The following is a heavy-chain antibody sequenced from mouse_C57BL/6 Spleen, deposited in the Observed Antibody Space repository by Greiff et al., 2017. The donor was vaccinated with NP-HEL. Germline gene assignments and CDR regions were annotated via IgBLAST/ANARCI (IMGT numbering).Heavy chain of an antibody. J-gene: IGHJ1*03. D-gene: IGHD2-5*01. CDR2: IYPGSGST. V-gene: IGHV1-55*01. Sequence: QVQLQQPGAELVKPGASVKMSCKASGYTFTSYWITWVKQRPGQGLEWIGDIYPGSGSTNYNEKFKSKATLTVDTSSSTAYMQLSSLTSEDSAVYYCARGDYSNYDWYFDVWGTGTTVTVSS. CDR3: ARGDYSNYDWYFDV. CDR1: GYTFTSYW.